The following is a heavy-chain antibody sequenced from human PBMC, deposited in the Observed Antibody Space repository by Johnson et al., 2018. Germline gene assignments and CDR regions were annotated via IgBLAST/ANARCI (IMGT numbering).Heavy chain of an antibody. CDR1: TGSISSNY. D-gene: IGHD3-10*01. Sequence: QVQLQESGPGLVKPSEPLSPTCSVSTGSISSNYWTWIRQPPGKGLEWIGYIDYSGSTNYNPSLKRRVTILADPSKNQISLKLTSVTAADPAVYYCARGLSGHYYYYMDVWGKGTTVTVSS. J-gene: IGHJ6*03. CDR2: IDYSGST. CDR3: ARGLSGHYYYYMDV. V-gene: IGHV4-59*01.